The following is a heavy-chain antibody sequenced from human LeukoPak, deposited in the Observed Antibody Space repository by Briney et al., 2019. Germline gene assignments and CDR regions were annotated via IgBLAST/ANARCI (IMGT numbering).Heavy chain of an antibody. CDR3: ARRLYIVRGAFDI. V-gene: IGHV3-30*14. D-gene: IGHD2/OR15-2a*01. CDR2: ISYDGSNK. CDR1: GITFSSYA. J-gene: IGHJ3*02. Sequence: PGGSLRLSCAASGITFSSYAMHWVRQAPGKGLEWVAVISYDGSNKYYADSVKGRFTISRDNSKNTVHLQMNNLRAEDTAMYFCARRLYIVRGAFDIWGQGTMVTVSS.